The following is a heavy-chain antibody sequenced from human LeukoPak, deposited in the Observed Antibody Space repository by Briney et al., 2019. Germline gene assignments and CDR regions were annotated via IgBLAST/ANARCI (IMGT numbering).Heavy chain of an antibody. J-gene: IGHJ4*02. CDR3: ARIFGVYEGYYFDY. CDR1: GGSFSGYH. D-gene: IGHD3-3*01. V-gene: IGHV4-34*01. CDR2: INHSGST. Sequence: PSETLSLTCAVYGGSFSGYHWSWIRQPPGKGLEWIGEINHSGSTNYNPSLKSRVTISVDTSKNQFSLKLSSVTAADTAVYYCARIFGVYEGYYFDYWAQGTLVTVSS.